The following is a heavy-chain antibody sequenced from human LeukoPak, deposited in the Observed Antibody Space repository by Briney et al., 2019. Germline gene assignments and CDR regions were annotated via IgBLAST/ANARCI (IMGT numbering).Heavy chain of an antibody. CDR2: ISGSGGST. V-gene: IGHV3-23*01. CDR1: GLSFMSYA. J-gene: IGHJ4*02. D-gene: IGHD5-12*01. Sequence: GGSLRLSCAASGLSFMSYAMSWVRQAPGKGLEWVSAISGSGGSTYYADSVKGRFTISRDNSKNTLYLQMNSLRAEDTAVYYCAKMGGYDLGPFDYWGQGTLVTVSS. CDR3: AKMGGYDLGPFDY.